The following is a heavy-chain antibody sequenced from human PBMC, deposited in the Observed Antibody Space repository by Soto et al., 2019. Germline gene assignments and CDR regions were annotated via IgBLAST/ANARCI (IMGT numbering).Heavy chain of an antibody. J-gene: IGHJ2*01. D-gene: IGHD2-15*01. V-gene: IGHV4-39*01. CDR2: IYYSGST. CDR1: DGSITSSSYY. Sequence: QLQLQESGPGLVKPSETLSLTCNVSDGSITSSSYYWGWIRQPPGKGLEWIGNIYYSGSTYYNPSLKSRVTISVDTSKNQFSLKLSSVTVADTAVYYCARSRYCDGGGCYAGGYYFDLWGRGTLVTVSS. CDR3: ARSRYCDGGGCYAGGYYFDL.